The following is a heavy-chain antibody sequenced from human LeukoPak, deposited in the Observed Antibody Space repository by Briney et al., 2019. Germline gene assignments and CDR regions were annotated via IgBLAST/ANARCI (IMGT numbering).Heavy chain of an antibody. CDR3: ARQGYGGHSRGAADY. V-gene: IGHV1-18*01. J-gene: IGHJ4*02. D-gene: IGHD4-23*01. Sequence: ASVKVSCKASGYTFTSYGISWVRQAPGQGLEWMGWISPYNSNTYYAQNLQGRVTMTTDTSTSTTYMELRSLRSDDTAVYYCARQGYGGHSRGAADYWGQGTLVTVSS. CDR2: ISPYNSNT. CDR1: GYTFTSYG.